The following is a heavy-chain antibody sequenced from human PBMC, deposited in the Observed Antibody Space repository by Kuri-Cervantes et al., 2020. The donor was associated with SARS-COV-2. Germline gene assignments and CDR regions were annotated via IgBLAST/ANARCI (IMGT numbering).Heavy chain of an antibody. CDR1: GFTFSSYS. CDR3: ARASASIAARLVLYYYYYMDV. V-gene: IGHV3-21*01. D-gene: IGHD6-6*01. CDR2: ISSSSSYI. J-gene: IGHJ6*03. Sequence: GESLKISCAASGFTFSSYSMNWVRQAPGKGLEWVSSISSSSSYIYYADSVKGRFTISRDNAKNSLYLQMNSLRAEDTAAYYCARASASIAARLVLYYYYYMDVWGKGTTVTVSS.